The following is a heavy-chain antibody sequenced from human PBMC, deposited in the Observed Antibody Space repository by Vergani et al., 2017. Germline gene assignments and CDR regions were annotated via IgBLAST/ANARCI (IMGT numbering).Heavy chain of an antibody. Sequence: QVQLVESGGGVVQPGRSLRLSCAASGFTFSSYGMHWVRQAPGKGLEWGAVISYDGSNKYYADSVKGRFTISRDNSKNTLYLQMNSLRAEDTAVYYCATAVKYQLLLFDYWGQGTLVTVSS. CDR2: ISYDGSNK. CDR3: ATAVKYQLLLFDY. D-gene: IGHD2-2*01. J-gene: IGHJ4*02. V-gene: IGHV3-30*03. CDR1: GFTFSSYG.